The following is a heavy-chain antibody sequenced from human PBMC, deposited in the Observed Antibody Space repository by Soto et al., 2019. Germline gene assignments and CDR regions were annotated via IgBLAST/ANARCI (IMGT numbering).Heavy chain of an antibody. CDR1: GFTFSSYW. J-gene: IGHJ4*02. V-gene: IGHV3-74*01. CDR2: IINDGSNT. CDR3: ARAGYSYGYYFDY. Sequence: EVQLVESGGGLVQPGGSLRLSCAASGFTFSSYWMQWVRQAPGKGLVWVSGIINDGSNTNYAHSVKGRFTISRDNARKTMYLQMNSLRVEDTAVYYCARAGYSYGYYFDYWGQGTLVTVSS. D-gene: IGHD5-18*01.